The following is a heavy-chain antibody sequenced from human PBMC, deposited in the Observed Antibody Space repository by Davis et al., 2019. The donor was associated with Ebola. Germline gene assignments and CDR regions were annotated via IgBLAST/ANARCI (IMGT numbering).Heavy chain of an antibody. V-gene: IGHV3-74*01. J-gene: IGHJ5*02. CDR1: GFTFSSYW. CDR2: INSDGSST. D-gene: IGHD2-15*01. CDR3: AKAGYCSGGSCYFSAFDP. Sequence: HTGGSLRLSCAASGFTFSSYWMHWVRQAPGKGLVWVSRINSDGSSTSYADSVKGRFTISRDNSKNTLYLQMNSLRAEDTAVYYCAKAGYCSGGSCYFSAFDPWGQGTLITVSS.